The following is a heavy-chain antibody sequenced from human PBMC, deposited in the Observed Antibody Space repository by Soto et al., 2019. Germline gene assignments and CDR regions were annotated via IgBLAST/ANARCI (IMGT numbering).Heavy chain of an antibody. CDR1: GFTFSSYG. CDR2: ISYDGSNK. J-gene: IGHJ4*02. V-gene: IGHV3-30*18. D-gene: IGHD3-16*01. CDR3: AKTSVTGFGFDY. Sequence: GGSLRLSCAASGFTFSSYGMHWVRQAPGKGLEWVAVISYDGSNKYYADTVKGRFTISRDNSKNTLYLQMNSLRAEDTAVYYCAKTSVTGFGFDYWGQGTLVTVSS.